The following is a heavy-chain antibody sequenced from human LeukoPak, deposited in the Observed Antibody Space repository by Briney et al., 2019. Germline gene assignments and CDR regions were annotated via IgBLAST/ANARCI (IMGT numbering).Heavy chain of an antibody. CDR1: GFTFTKCW. CDR3: AKDKSMVRELDY. V-gene: IGHV3-30*02. D-gene: IGHD3-10*01. CDR2: IQSDGRNK. Sequence: GGSLRLSCEASGFTFTKCWLCWIRLAPPKGLEWLAFIQSDGRNKYYADSVKGRFTISRDNSKNTLFLQMNSLRAEDTAVYYCAKDKSMVRELDYWGQGNLVTVSS. J-gene: IGHJ4*02.